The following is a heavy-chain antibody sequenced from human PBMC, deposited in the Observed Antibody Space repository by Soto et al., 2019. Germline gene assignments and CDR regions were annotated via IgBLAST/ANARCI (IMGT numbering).Heavy chain of an antibody. CDR1: GASISRYY. Sequence: PSETLSLTCTVSGASISRYYWSWIRQSPGKGLEWIGYLYNTGSTIYNPSLKSRVTISVDTSKNQFPLKLSSVTAADTAVYYCARHRRPGSSSWYGVDYWGQGTLVTVSS. CDR3: ARHRRPGSSSWYGVDY. V-gene: IGHV4-59*08. D-gene: IGHD6-13*01. CDR2: LYNTGST. J-gene: IGHJ4*02.